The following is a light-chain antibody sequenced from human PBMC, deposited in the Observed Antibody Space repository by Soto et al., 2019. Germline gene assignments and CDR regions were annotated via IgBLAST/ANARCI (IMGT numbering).Light chain of an antibody. CDR3: QQYGSSSWT. V-gene: IGKV3-20*01. J-gene: IGKJ1*01. CDR2: GTS. CDR1: QSVSSSY. Sequence: EIVLTQSPGTLSLSPGERATLSCRASQSVSSSYLAWYQQKPGQAPGLLIYGTSSRATAIPDRFSGSGSATDFTLTISRLEPEDVAVYYCQQYGSSSWTFGQGTKVDIK.